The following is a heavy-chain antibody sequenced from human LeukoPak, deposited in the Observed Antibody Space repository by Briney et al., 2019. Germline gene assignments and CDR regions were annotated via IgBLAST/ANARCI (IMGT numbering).Heavy chain of an antibody. D-gene: IGHD4-17*01. CDR1: GFTFSSYA. Sequence: GGSQRLSCSASGFTFSSYAMEWVRQVPGKGLEYVSGISSNGGSTYYADSVKGRFTISRDNSKNTLYLQMSSLRAEDTAVYYCVKDPMTTMTSHFDYWGQGTLVTVSS. J-gene: IGHJ4*02. V-gene: IGHV3-64D*06. CDR2: ISSNGGST. CDR3: VKDPMTTMTSHFDY.